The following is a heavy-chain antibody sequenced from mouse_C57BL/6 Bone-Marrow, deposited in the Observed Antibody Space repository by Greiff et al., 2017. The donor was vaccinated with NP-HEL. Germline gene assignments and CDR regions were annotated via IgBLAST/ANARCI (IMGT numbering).Heavy chain of an antibody. CDR3: ATLDY. CDR2: ISYDGSN. Sequence: ESGPGLVKPSQSLSLTCSVTGYSITSGYYWNWIRQFPGNKLEWMGYISYDGSNNYKPSLKNRISITRDTSKNQFFLKLNSVTTEDTATYYCATLDYWGQGTTLTVSS. J-gene: IGHJ2*01. CDR1: GYSITSGYY. V-gene: IGHV3-6*01.